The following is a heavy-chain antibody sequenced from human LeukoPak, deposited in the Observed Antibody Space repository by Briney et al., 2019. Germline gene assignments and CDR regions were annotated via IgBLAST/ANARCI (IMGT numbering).Heavy chain of an antibody. J-gene: IGHJ4*02. CDR1: GFTFSRYG. Sequence: GRSLRLSCAASGFTFSRYGMHWVRQAPGMGLEWVAVISYDGSNKYYADSVKGRFTISRDNSKNTLYLQMNSLRAEDTAVYYCAKEFYSSPYFDYWGQGTLVTVSS. CDR2: ISYDGSNK. D-gene: IGHD6-13*01. V-gene: IGHV3-30*18. CDR3: AKEFYSSPYFDY.